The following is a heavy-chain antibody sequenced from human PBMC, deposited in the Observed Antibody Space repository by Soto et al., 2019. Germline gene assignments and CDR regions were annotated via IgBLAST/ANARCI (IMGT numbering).Heavy chain of an antibody. D-gene: IGHD4-17*01. CDR3: ARGDYGGNYDY. CDR1: GGSVSSGSYY. V-gene: IGHV4-61*01. J-gene: IGHJ4*02. CDR2: IYYSGST. Sequence: QVHLQESGPGLVEPSETLSLTCTVSGGSVSSGSYYWSWIRQPPGKGLEWIGYIYYSGSTNYNPSLRSRVSVSVDTSKNQFSLKLSSVTAADTAVYYCARGDYGGNYDYWGQGTLVTVSS.